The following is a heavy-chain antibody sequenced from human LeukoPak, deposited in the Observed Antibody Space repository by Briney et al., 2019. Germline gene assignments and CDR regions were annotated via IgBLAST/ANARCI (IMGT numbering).Heavy chain of an antibody. CDR3: AKENGYSYGYPGSPYY. D-gene: IGHD5-18*01. CDR2: ISYDGSNK. V-gene: IGHV3-30*18. Sequence: GGSLRLSCAASGFTFSSYGMHWVRQAPGKGLEWVAVISYDGSNKYYADSVKGRFTISRDNSKNTLYLQTNSLRAEDTAVYYCAKENGYSYGYPGSPYYWGQGTLVTVSS. J-gene: IGHJ4*02. CDR1: GFTFSSYG.